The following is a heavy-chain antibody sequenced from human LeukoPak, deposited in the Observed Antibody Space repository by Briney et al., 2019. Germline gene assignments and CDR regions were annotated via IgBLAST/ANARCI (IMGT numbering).Heavy chain of an antibody. J-gene: IGHJ4*02. CDR3: ASLGGLAPTIDY. D-gene: IGHD5-24*01. CDR1: GFTFSSYS. CDR2: ISSSSSYI. V-gene: IGHV3-21*01. Sequence: TPGGFLRLSCAASGFTFSSYSINWVRQAPGKGLEWVSSISSSSSYIYYADSVKGRFTISRDNAKNSLYLQMNSLRAEDTAVYYCASLGGLAPTIDYWGQGTLVTVSS.